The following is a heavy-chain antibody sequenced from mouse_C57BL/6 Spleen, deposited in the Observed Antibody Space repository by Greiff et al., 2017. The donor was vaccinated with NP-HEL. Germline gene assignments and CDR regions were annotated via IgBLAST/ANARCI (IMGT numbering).Heavy chain of an antibody. D-gene: IGHD2-5*01. CDR1: GYTFTSYG. CDR3: ARYAYYSNYYFDY. CDR2: IYPRSGNT. J-gene: IGHJ2*01. V-gene: IGHV1-81*01. Sequence: VQRVESGAELARPGASVKLSCKASGYTFTSYGISWVKQRTGQGLEWIGEIYPRSGNTYYNEKFKGKATLTADKSSSTAYMELHSLTSEDSAVYFCARYAYYSNYYFDYWGQGTTLTVSS.